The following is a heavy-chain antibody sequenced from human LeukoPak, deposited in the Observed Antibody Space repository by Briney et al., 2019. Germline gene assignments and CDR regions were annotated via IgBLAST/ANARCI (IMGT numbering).Heavy chain of an antibody. CDR3: AIIPRNSSYGDKAPPDDY. J-gene: IGHJ4*02. CDR2: ISGSPSGT. Sequence: AGSLRLSCAASGFIFSSHAMNWVRQAPGKGLEWVSGISGSPSGTYYTDSVKGRFTISRDNSNNALYLQMNSLRAEDTAVYYCAIIPRNSSYGDKAPPDDYWGRGALVTVTS. D-gene: IGHD4-17*01. V-gene: IGHV3-23*01. CDR1: GFIFSSHA.